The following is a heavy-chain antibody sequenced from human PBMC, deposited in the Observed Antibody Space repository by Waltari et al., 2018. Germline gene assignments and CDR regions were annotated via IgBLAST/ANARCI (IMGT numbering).Heavy chain of an antibody. V-gene: IGHV4-59*01. CDR3: ARANCSSTSCYPRRWYFDL. CDR1: GGSISSYY. D-gene: IGHD2-2*01. CDR2: IYYSGST. J-gene: IGHJ2*01. Sequence: QVQLQESGPGLVKPSETLSLTCTVSGGSISSYYWSWIRQPPGKGLEWIGYIYYSGSTNSNPSLKSRVTISVDTSKNQFSLKLSSVTAADTAVYYCARANCSSTSCYPRRWYFDLWGRGTLVTVSS.